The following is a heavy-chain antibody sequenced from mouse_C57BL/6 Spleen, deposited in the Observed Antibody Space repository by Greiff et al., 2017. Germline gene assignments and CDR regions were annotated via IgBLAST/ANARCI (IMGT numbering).Heavy chain of an antibody. CDR1: GYTFTDYN. D-gene: IGHD1-1*01. V-gene: IGHV1-18*01. CDR3: ARAYYYGSSYGYVDV. CDR2: INPNNGGT. J-gene: IGHJ1*03. Sequence: VQLQQSGPELVKPGASVKIPCKASGYTFTDYNMAWVKQSHGKSLEWIGYINPNNGGTIYNQKFKGKATLTVDKSSSTAYMELRSLTSEDTAVYYCARAYYYGSSYGYVDVWGTGTTVTVSS.